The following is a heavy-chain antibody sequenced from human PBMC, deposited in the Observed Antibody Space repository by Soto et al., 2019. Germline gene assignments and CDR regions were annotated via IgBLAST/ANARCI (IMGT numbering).Heavy chain of an antibody. CDR3: TTLLLWFGPDSYDI. CDR1: GFPFSHAW. D-gene: IGHD3-10*01. Sequence: GGSLRLSCAASGFPFSHAWMNWVRQAPGKGLEWVGRIKSKNDGGTTEYAAPVKDKFTISRDDSKNTLYLQMNSLKTEDTAVYYCTTLLLWFGPDSYDIWGQGTVVTVSS. J-gene: IGHJ3*02. V-gene: IGHV3-15*07. CDR2: IKSKNDGGTT.